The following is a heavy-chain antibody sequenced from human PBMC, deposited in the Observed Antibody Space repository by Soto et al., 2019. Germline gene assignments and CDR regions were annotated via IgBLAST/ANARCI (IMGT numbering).Heavy chain of an antibody. D-gene: IGHD5-12*01. CDR1: GFTFSSYA. CDR3: ARDRNSGYGVFDY. J-gene: IGHJ4*02. CDR2: ISYDGSNK. Sequence: QVQLVESGGGVVQPGRSLRLSCAASGFTFSSYAMHWVRQAPGKGLEWVAVISYDGSNKYYADSVKGRFTISRDNSKNTLYLQMNSLRAEDTAVYYCARDRNSGYGVFDYWGQGTLVTVSS. V-gene: IGHV3-30-3*01.